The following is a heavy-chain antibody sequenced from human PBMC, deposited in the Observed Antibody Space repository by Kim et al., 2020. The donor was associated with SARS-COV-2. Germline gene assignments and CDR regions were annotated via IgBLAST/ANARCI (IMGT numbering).Heavy chain of an antibody. Sequence: ASVKVSCKASGYTFTSYAMHWVRQAPGQRLEWMGWINAGNGNTKYSQKFQGRVTITRDTSASTAYMELSSLRSEDTDVYYCAREPSIAVAGTYRYWGQGTLVTVSS. D-gene: IGHD6-19*01. CDR3: AREPSIAVAGTYRY. CDR2: INAGNGNT. J-gene: IGHJ4*02. V-gene: IGHV1-3*01. CDR1: GYTFTSYA.